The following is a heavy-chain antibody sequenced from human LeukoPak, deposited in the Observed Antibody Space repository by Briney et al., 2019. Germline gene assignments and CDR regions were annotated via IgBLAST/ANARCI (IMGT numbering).Heavy chain of an antibody. D-gene: IGHD5-18*01. CDR2: ISSSGSTI. CDR1: GFTFSSYE. Sequence: GGSLRLSCAASGFTFSSYEMNWVRQAPGKGLEWVSYISSSGSTIYHADSVKGRFTISRDNAKNSLYLQMNSLRAEDTAVYYCARVQLWLNYFDYWGQGTLVTVSS. J-gene: IGHJ4*02. V-gene: IGHV3-48*03. CDR3: ARVQLWLNYFDY.